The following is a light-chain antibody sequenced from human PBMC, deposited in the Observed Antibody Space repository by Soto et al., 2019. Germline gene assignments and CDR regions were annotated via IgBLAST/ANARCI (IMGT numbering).Light chain of an antibody. CDR2: DTF. CDR3: QQRSTWPLT. CDR1: QSVSSS. V-gene: IGKV3-11*01. Sequence: EIVVTQSPATLSVSPGERVTLSCRASQSVSSSLAWYQQRPGQAPRLLIYDTFNRASGVPDRFSGSGSGTVFTLTTNNVAPADSATYYCQQRSTWPLTLGGGPTVDI. J-gene: IGKJ4*01.